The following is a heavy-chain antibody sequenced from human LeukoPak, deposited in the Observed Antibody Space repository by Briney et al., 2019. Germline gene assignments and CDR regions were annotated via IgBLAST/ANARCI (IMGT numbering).Heavy chain of an antibody. Sequence: GGSLRLSCAASGFTFSSYAMSWVRQAPGKGLEWVSGISGSGGSTYYADSVKGWFTISRDNSKNTLYLQMNSLRAEDTAVYYCAKGTGTTKGFFYYAMDVWGQGTTVTVSS. CDR1: GFTFSSYA. D-gene: IGHD1-1*01. J-gene: IGHJ6*02. V-gene: IGHV3-23*01. CDR3: AKGTGTTKGFFYYAMDV. CDR2: ISGSGGST.